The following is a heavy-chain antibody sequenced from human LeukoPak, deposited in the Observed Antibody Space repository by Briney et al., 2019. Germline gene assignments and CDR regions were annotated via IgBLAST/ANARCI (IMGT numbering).Heavy chain of an antibody. V-gene: IGHV3-20*01. CDR2: INWNGGST. CDR1: GFTFDDYG. Sequence: GGSLRPSCAASGFTFDDYGMSWVRQAPGKGLEWVSGINWNGGSTGYADSVKGRFTISRDNAKNSLYLQMNSLRAEDTALYHCARGGPYSSSPGYYYYMDVWGKGTTVTVSS. J-gene: IGHJ6*03. D-gene: IGHD6-6*01. CDR3: ARGGPYSSSPGYYYYMDV.